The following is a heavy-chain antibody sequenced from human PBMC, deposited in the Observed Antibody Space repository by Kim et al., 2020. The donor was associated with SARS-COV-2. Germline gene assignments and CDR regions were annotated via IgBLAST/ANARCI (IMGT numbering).Heavy chain of an antibody. V-gene: IGHV4-59*08. J-gene: IGHJ5*02. Sequence: SPSLKSRVTISVDTSKSQFSLKLSSVTAADTAVYYCARRGVGRVGATVDPWGQGTLVTVSS. D-gene: IGHD1-26*01. CDR3: ARRGVGRVGATVDP.